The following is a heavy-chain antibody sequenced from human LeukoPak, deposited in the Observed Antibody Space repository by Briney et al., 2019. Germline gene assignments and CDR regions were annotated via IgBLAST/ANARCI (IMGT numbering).Heavy chain of an antibody. CDR3: AREGISGSYGY. Sequence: KPSETLSLTCTVSGGSISSYYWSWIRQPPGKGLEWIGYIYHSGSTNYNPSLKSRVTISVDTSKNQFSLKLSSVTAAGTAVYYCAREGISGSYGYWGQGTLVTVSS. J-gene: IGHJ4*02. V-gene: IGHV4-59*01. CDR1: GGSISSYY. CDR2: IYHSGST. D-gene: IGHD1-26*01.